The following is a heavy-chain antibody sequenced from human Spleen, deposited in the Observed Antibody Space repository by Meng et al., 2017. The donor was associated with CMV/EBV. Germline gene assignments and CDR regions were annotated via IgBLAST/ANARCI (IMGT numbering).Heavy chain of an antibody. CDR3: ARDLIFGVVKDSHGMDV. Sequence: GGSLRLSCADSGLSFSGYGIHWVRQPPGKGLEWVSVIYSGGSTYYADSVKGRFTISRDRSKNTLYLQMNNLRAEDTAVYYCARDLIFGVVKDSHGMDVWGQGTTVTVSS. J-gene: IGHJ6*02. CDR1: GLSFSGYG. D-gene: IGHD3-3*01. CDR2: IYSGGST. V-gene: IGHV3-53*01.